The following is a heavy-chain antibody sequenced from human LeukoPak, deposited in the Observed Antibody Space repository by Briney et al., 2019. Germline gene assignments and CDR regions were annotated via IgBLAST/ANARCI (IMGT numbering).Heavy chain of an antibody. CDR1: GFTFSSYA. CDR2: ISGGGGST. Sequence: PGGSLRLSCAASGFTFSSYAMSWVRQAPGKGLEWVSAISGGGGSTYYADSVKGRFTISRDNSNNTLYLQMNSLRAEDTAVYYCANHILGYCSGGSCANFDHWGQGTLVTVSS. CDR3: ANHILGYCSGGSCANFDH. J-gene: IGHJ4*02. D-gene: IGHD2-15*01. V-gene: IGHV3-23*01.